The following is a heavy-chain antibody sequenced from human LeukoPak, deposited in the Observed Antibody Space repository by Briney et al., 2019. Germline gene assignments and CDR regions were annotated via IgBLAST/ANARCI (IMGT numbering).Heavy chain of an antibody. D-gene: IGHD2-2*01. CDR2: IIPIFGTA. CDR3: ASGTLVVPAARRFVNWFDP. J-gene: IGHJ5*02. V-gene: IGHV1-69*13. Sequence: ASVKVSCKASGGTFSSYAISWVRQAPGRGLEWMGGIIPIFGTANYAQKFQGRVTITADESTSTAYMELSSLRSEDTAVYYCASGTLVVPAARRFVNWFDPWGQGTLVTVS. CDR1: GGTFSSYA.